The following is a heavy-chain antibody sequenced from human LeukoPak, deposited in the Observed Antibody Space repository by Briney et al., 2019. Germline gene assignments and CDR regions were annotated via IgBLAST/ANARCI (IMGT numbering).Heavy chain of an antibody. V-gene: IGHV3-21*01. CDR2: ISSSSYI. J-gene: IGHJ4*02. D-gene: IGHD2-15*01. CDR1: GFTFSSYS. CDR3: ARDPTCSGGSCYSGMAGY. Sequence: PGGSLRLSCAASGFTFSSYSMNWVRQAPGKGLEWVSSISSSSYIYYADSVKGRFTISRDNAKNSLYLQMNSLRAEDTAVYYCARDPTCSGGSCYSGMAGYWGQGTLVTVSS.